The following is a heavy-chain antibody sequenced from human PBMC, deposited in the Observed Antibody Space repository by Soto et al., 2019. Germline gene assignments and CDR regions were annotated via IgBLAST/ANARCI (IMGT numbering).Heavy chain of an antibody. CDR1: GFTFSSYG. CDR3: ARVRPTRGCYSAY. V-gene: IGHV3-33*01. Sequence: QVQLVESGGGVVQPGRSLRLSCAASGFTFSSYGMHWVRQAPVKGLEWVAVIWYDGSNKYYADSVKGRFTISRDNSKNTLYLQMNSLRAEDTAVYYCARVRPTRGCYSAYWVQGTLVTVSS. D-gene: IGHD1-26*01. J-gene: IGHJ4*02. CDR2: IWYDGSNK.